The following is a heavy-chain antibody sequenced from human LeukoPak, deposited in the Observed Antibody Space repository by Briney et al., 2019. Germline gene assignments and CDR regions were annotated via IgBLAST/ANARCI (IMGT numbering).Heavy chain of an antibody. J-gene: IGHJ2*01. CDR3: ARKDSSGWYAWYFDL. D-gene: IGHD6-19*01. Sequence: SETLSLTCTVSGGSISSSSYYWGWIRQPPGKGLEWIGSIYYSGSTYYNPSLKSRVTISVDTSKNQFSLKLSSVTAADTAVYYCARKDSSGWYAWYFDLWGRGTLVTVSS. V-gene: IGHV4-39*07. CDR2: IYYSGST. CDR1: GGSISSSSYY.